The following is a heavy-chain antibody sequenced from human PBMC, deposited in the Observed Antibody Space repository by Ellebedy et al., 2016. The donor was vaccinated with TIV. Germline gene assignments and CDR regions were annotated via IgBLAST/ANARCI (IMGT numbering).Heavy chain of an antibody. D-gene: IGHD4-17*01. V-gene: IGHV3-7*01. Sequence: GESLKISXAASGFTFSSYWMSWVRQAPGKGLEWVANIKQDGSEKYYVDSVKGRFTISRDHAKNSLYLQMNSLRDEDTAVYYCARDLYGDYVLDYWGQGTLVTVSS. CDR3: ARDLYGDYVLDY. J-gene: IGHJ4*02. CDR2: IKQDGSEK. CDR1: GFTFSSYW.